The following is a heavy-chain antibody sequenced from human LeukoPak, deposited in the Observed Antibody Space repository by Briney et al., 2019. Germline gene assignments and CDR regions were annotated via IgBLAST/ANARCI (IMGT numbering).Heavy chain of an antibody. CDR1: GFTFSSYA. CDR3: AKGPDTSGPWYFDY. CDR2: ISGSADST. D-gene: IGHD3-22*01. J-gene: IGHJ4*02. V-gene: IGHV3-23*01. Sequence: PGGSLRLSCATSGFTFSSYAMTWVRQAPGKGLEWVSGISGSADSTYSADSVKGRSTISRDNSKNTLYLQMNSLKAEDTAVYYCAKGPDTSGPWYFDYWGQGTLVTVSS.